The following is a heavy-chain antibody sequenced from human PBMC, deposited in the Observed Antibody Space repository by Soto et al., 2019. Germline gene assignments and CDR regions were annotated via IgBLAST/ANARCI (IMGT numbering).Heavy chain of an antibody. CDR2: INPDGSYT. J-gene: IGHJ4*02. CDR1: GFTFSSYW. CDR3: TKDTFGPDDY. Sequence: EVPVVESGGGLVQPGGSLRLSCAASGFTFSSYWMHWVRQSPGKGLVWVSRINPDGSYTTYADSVKGRFTISRDNAKHTLYLHMTSLSAEDTAVYYCTKDTFGPDDYWGQGTLVTVSS. D-gene: IGHD3-10*01. V-gene: IGHV3-74*01.